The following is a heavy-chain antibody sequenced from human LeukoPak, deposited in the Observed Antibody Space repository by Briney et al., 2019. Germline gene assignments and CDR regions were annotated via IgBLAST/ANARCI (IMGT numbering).Heavy chain of an antibody. V-gene: IGHV4-61*08. Sequence: SETLSLTCTVSGGSISSGGYYWSWIRQHPGKGLEWIGYIYYSGSTNYNPSLKSRVTISVDTSKNQFSLKLSSVTAADTAVYYCAREPHDFWSGQTMDVWGKGTTVTVSS. J-gene: IGHJ6*03. D-gene: IGHD3-3*01. CDR1: GGSISSGGYY. CDR3: AREPHDFWSGQTMDV. CDR2: IYYSGST.